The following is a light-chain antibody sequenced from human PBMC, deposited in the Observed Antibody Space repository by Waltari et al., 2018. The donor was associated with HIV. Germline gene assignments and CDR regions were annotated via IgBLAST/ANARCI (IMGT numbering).Light chain of an antibody. Sequence: QSVLTQPPSASGTPGPRVTISCSGSSSNIGRNTVNWYQQLPGTARKHLIYSNNQRPSGVPDRFSGSKSGTSASLAISGLQSEDEADYYCAAWDDSLNGNWVFGGGTKLTVL. J-gene: IGLJ3*02. CDR1: SSNIGRNT. CDR2: SNN. V-gene: IGLV1-44*01. CDR3: AAWDDSLNGNWV.